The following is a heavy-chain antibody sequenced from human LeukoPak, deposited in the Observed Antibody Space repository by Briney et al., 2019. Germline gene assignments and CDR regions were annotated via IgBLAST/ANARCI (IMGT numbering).Heavy chain of an antibody. V-gene: IGHV5-51*01. CDR2: IYPGDSDT. Sequence: GASLQISCKAFGYSFTSYWIAWVRQMPGKGLEWMGIIYPGDSDTRYSPSFQGQVTISADKSISTAYLQWSSLKASDTAMYYCARSGDGYNYGGVDYWGQGTLVTVSS. CDR1: GYSFTSYW. D-gene: IGHD5-24*01. CDR3: ARSGDGYNYGGVDY. J-gene: IGHJ4*02.